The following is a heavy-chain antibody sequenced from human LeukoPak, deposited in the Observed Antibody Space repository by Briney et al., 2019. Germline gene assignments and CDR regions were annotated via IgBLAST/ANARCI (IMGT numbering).Heavy chain of an antibody. D-gene: IGHD1-26*01. CDR1: GYTFTSYY. CDR3: ARDWKWELEAFDI. J-gene: IGHJ3*02. CDR2: INPSGGST. Sequence: GASVKVSCKASGYTFTSYYMHWVRQAPGQGLEWMGIINPSGGSTSYAQKFQGRVTMTRDTSTSTVYMELSSLRSDDTAVYYCARDWKWELEAFDIWGQGTMVTVSS. V-gene: IGHV1-46*01.